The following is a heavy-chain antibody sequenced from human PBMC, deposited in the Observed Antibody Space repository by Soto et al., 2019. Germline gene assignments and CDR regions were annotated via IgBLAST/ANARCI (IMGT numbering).Heavy chain of an antibody. J-gene: IGHJ5*02. CDR3: ARHIVVVPAANGGGQWFDT. Sequence: ASVKVPCQSSGSTFTSYGISCVRQAPGQGLEWMGWISAYNGNTNYAQKLQGRVTMTTDTSTSTAYMELRSLRSDDTAVYYCARHIVVVPAANGGGQWFDTWGQGTLVTVSS. CDR1: GSTFTSYG. V-gene: IGHV1-18*01. D-gene: IGHD2-2*01. CDR2: ISAYNGNT.